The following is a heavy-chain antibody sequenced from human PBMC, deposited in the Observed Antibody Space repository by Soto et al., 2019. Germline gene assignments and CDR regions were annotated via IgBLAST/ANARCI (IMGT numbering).Heavy chain of an antibody. D-gene: IGHD3-10*01. V-gene: IGHV3-21*01. CDR1: GFTFSSYS. CDR3: ASSMGDTADYYFDY. Sequence: PGGSLRLSCAASGFTFSSYSMNWVRQATGKGLEWVSSISSSSSYIYYADSVKGRFTISRDNAKNSLYLQMNSLRAEDTAVYYCASSMGDTADYYFDYWGQGTLVTVSS. J-gene: IGHJ4*02. CDR2: ISSSSSYI.